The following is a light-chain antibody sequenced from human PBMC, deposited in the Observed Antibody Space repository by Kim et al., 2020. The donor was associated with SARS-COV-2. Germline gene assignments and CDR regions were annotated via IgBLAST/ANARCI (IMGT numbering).Light chain of an antibody. V-gene: IGLV3-1*01. CDR3: QAWDSSTLWV. CDR2: QDS. CDR1: KLGDKY. J-gene: IGLJ3*02. Sequence: SELTQPPSVSVSPGQTASITCSGDKLGDKYACWYQQKPGQSPVLVIYQDSKRPSGIPERFSGSNSGNTATLTISGTQAMDEADYYCQAWDSSTLWVFGG.